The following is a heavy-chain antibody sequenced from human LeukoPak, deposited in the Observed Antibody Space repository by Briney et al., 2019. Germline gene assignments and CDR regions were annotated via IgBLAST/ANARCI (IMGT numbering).Heavy chain of an antibody. CDR3: AKTVAILWFGEFMYYFDY. CDR2: ISGSGGST. V-gene: IGHV3-23*01. Sequence: GGSLRLSCAASGFTFSSYAMSWVRQAPGKGLEWVSAISGSGGSTYYADSVKGRFTISRGNSKNTLYLQMSSLRAEDTAVYYCAKTVAILWFGEFMYYFDYWGQGTLVTVSS. J-gene: IGHJ4*02. D-gene: IGHD3-10*01. CDR1: GFTFSSYA.